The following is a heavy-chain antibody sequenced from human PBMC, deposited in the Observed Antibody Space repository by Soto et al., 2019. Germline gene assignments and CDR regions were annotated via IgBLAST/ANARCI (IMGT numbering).Heavy chain of an antibody. CDR3: AARPRWGGDCSIPGCFQH. D-gene: IGHD2-21*01. CDR1: GFTFSDYY. Sequence: QVQLVESGGGLVKPGGSLRLSCAASGFTFSDYYMSWIRQAPGKGLEWVSYISSSGSTIYYRDSVKGRFTISRDNAKNSLYLQMNILRAEDTAVYYCAARPRWGGDCSIPGCFQHWGQGSLVTVSS. V-gene: IGHV3-11*01. J-gene: IGHJ1*01. CDR2: ISSSGSTI.